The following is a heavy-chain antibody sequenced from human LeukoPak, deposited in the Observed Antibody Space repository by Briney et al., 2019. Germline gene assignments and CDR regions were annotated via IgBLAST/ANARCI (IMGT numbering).Heavy chain of an antibody. V-gene: IGHV4-34*01. CDR1: GGSFSGYY. CDR3: ARRLVSRSIAARAIDY. CDR2: INHSGST. Sequence: PSETLSLTCAVYGGSFSGYYWSWIRQPPGKWLEWIGEINHSGSTNYNPSLKSRVTISVDTSKNQFSLKLSSVTAADTAVYYCARRLVSRSIAARAIDYWGQGTLVTVSS. J-gene: IGHJ4*02. D-gene: IGHD6-6*01.